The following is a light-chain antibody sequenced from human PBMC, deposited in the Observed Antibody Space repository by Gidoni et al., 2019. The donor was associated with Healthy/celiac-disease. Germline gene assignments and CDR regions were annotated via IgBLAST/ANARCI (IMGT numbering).Light chain of an antibody. Sequence: EIVLTQSPATLSLSPGERATLSCRASPSVSSYLAWYQQKPGQAPRLLIYDASNRATGIPARFSGSGSGTDFTLTISSLEPEDFAVYYCQQRSNWRGITFGPGTKVDIK. J-gene: IGKJ3*01. CDR3: QQRSNWRGIT. CDR1: PSVSSY. CDR2: DAS. V-gene: IGKV3-11*01.